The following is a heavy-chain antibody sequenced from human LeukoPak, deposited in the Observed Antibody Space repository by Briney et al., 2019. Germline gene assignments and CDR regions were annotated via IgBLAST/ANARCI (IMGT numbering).Heavy chain of an antibody. J-gene: IGHJ6*03. CDR3: ASGPPADYMDV. Sequence: ASVKVSCKASGYTLTSYGISWMRQAPGQGLEWMGWISAYNGNTNYAQKLQGRVTVTTDTSTSTAYMELRSLGSDDTAVYYCASGPPADYMDVWGKGTTVTVSS. V-gene: IGHV1-18*01. D-gene: IGHD2-15*01. CDR1: GYTLTSYG. CDR2: ISAYNGNT.